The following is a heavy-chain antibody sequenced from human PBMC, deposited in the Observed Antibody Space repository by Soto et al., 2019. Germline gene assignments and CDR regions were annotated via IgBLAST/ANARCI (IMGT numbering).Heavy chain of an antibody. D-gene: IGHD1-26*01. Sequence: QVQLVESGGGVVQPGRSLRLSCAASGFTFSSYGMHWVRQVPGKGLEWVAVIWYDGSNKYYADSVKGRFTISRDNSKNTLYLQMNRLRAEDTAVYYCARGSEELLQDYRGQGTLVTASS. CDR2: IWYDGSNK. CDR3: ARGSEELLQDY. V-gene: IGHV3-33*01. J-gene: IGHJ4*02. CDR1: GFTFSSYG.